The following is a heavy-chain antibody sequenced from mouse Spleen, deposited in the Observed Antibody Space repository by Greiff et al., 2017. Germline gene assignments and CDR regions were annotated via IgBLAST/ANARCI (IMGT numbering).Heavy chain of an antibody. CDR3: ARGDGNFAWFAY. D-gene: IGHD2-1*01. J-gene: IGHJ3*01. V-gene: IGHV14-3*02. CDR2: IDPANGNT. CDR1: GFNIKDTY. Sequence: EVQLQQSGAELVKPGASVKLSCTASGFNIKDTYMHWVKQRPEQGLEWIGRIDPANGNTKYDPKFQGKATLTADTSSSTAYMQLSSLTSEDSAIYYCARGDGNFAWFAYWGQGTLVTVSA.